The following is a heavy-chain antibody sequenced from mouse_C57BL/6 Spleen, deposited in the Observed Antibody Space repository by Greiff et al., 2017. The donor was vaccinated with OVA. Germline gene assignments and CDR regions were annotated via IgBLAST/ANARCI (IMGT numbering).Heavy chain of an antibody. Sequence: QVQLQQSGAELVKPGASVKLSCKASGYTFTSYWMQWVKQRPGQGLEWIGEIDPSDSYTNYNQKFKGKATLTVDTSSSTAYMQLSSLTSEDSAVYYCASRSSDVWGTGTTVTVSS. J-gene: IGHJ1*03. CDR2: IDPSDSYT. V-gene: IGHV1-50*01. CDR3: ASRSSDV. CDR1: GYTFTSYW.